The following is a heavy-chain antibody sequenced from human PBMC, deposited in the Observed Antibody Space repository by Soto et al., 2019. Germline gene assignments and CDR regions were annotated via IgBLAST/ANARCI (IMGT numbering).Heavy chain of an antibody. CDR1: GYTFTSYG. Sequence: QVQLVQSGAEVKKPGASVKVSCKASGYTFTSYGISWVRQAPGHGLEWMGWISAYNGNTNYAQKLQGRVTMTTDTSTSAAYMELRSLRSDDTAVYYCARDYYGSGRLTAHNWFDPWGQGTLVTVSS. V-gene: IGHV1-18*01. J-gene: IGHJ5*02. CDR3: ARDYYGSGRLTAHNWFDP. D-gene: IGHD3-10*01. CDR2: ISAYNGNT.